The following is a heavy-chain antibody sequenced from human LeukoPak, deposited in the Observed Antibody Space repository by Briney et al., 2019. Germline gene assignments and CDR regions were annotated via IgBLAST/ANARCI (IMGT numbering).Heavy chain of an antibody. D-gene: IGHD3-22*01. CDR3: ASPDYYDSSGYKLAI. Sequence: GGSLRLSCAASGFTFSSYSMNWVRQAPGKGLEWVSYISSSSSTIYYADSVKGRFTISRDNSKNTLYLQMNSLRAEDTAVYYCASPDYYDSSGYKLAIWGQGTMVTVSS. V-gene: IGHV3-48*01. CDR2: ISSSSSTI. CDR1: GFTFSSYS. J-gene: IGHJ3*02.